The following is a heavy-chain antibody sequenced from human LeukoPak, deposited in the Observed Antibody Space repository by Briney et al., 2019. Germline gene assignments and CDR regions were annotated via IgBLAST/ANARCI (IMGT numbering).Heavy chain of an antibody. D-gene: IGHD2-2*01. V-gene: IGHV1-2*02. CDR3: ARTVPAAREPFDY. Sequence: GAPVKVSCKASGYTFTGYYMHWVRQAPGQGLEWMGWINPNSGGTNYAQKFQGRVTMTRDTSISTAYMELSRLGSDDTAVYYCARTVPAAREPFDYWGQGTLVTVSS. CDR2: INPNSGGT. CDR1: GYTFTGYY. J-gene: IGHJ4*02.